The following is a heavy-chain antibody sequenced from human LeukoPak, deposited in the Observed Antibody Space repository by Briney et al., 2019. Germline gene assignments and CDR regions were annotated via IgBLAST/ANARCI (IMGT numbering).Heavy chain of an antibody. V-gene: IGHV3-48*03. CDR1: GFTFSSYE. CDR2: ISSSGSTI. Sequence: GGSLRLSCAASGFTFSSYEMNWVRQAPGKGLEWVSYISSSGSTIYYADSVKGRFTISRDNAKNPLYLQMNSLRAEDTAVYYCARDRRYYYGSGSYYNGVYYYGMDVWGKGTTVTVSS. CDR3: ARDRRYYYGSGSYYNGVYYYGMDV. J-gene: IGHJ6*04. D-gene: IGHD3-10*01.